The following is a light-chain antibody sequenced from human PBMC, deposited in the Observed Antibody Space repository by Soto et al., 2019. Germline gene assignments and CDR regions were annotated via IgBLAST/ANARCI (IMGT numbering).Light chain of an antibody. CDR1: QSVLFISNNKNY. CDR2: WAS. Sequence: DIVMSQSPDSLAVSLGERATINCKSSQSVLFISNNKNYLAWYQQKPGQPPKLLVYWASARESGVPDRFRGSGSGTDFSLTISSLRAEDVAVYYCQQYYSTPWTFGQGTKVAIK. J-gene: IGKJ1*01. CDR3: QQYYSTPWT. V-gene: IGKV4-1*01.